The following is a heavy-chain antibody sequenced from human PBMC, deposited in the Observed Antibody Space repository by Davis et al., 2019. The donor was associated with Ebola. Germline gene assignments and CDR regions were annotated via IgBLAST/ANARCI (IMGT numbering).Heavy chain of an antibody. CDR2: IYVHDSA. D-gene: IGHD5-18*01. CDR1: GGTFGSYA. CDR3: ARYCYSPTCRQNSYFGMDA. J-gene: IGHJ6*02. Sequence: AASVKVSCKAPGGTFGSYAVSWVRQAPGQGLEWMGGIYVHDSANYAQKFQGRITITADEFTAYLELSSLRSEDTAVYYCARYCYSPTCRQNSYFGMDAWGQGTTVTVSS. V-gene: IGHV1-69*13.